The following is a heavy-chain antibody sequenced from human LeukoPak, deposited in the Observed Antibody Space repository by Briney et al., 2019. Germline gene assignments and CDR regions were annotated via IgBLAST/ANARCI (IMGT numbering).Heavy chain of an antibody. J-gene: IGHJ4*02. CDR2: IDQDGSEK. D-gene: IGHD4/OR15-4a*01. CDR3: VNYRNEYGKGGPRLHY. V-gene: IGHV3-7*01. Sequence: GGSLRLSCAASGFTFSNYWMTWVRQVPGKGLEWVANIDQDGSEKNYVDSVKGRFTISKDNAKNSLYLQMNSLRAEDTAVYFCVNYRNEYGKGGPRLHYWGQGSVVSVCS. CDR1: GFTFSNYW.